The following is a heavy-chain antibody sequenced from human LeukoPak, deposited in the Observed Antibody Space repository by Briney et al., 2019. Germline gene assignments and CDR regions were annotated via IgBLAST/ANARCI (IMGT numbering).Heavy chain of an antibody. CDR2: ISSSSSYI. J-gene: IGHJ4*02. D-gene: IGHD1-1*01. V-gene: IGHV3-21*01. CDR1: GFTFSTYS. Sequence: GGSLRLSCAASGFTFSTYSMNWVRQAPGKGLEWVSSISSSSSYIYYADSVKGRFTISRDNAKNSLYLQMNSLRAEDTALYYCARLRTTGTFDYWGRGTLVTVSS. CDR3: ARLRTTGTFDY.